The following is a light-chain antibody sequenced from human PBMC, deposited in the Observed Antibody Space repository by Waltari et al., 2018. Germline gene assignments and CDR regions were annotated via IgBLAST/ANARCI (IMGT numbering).Light chain of an antibody. CDR1: SSNIGNNA. CDR2: YDN. Sequence: QSVLTQPPSVSEAAGPRVSIACSGRSSNIGNNAVSWYRPVPGPAPNLLIFYDNLVPSGISDLFLCSQSGTLASLVISGLHSGDEAHYYCASWDDSLNGWVFGGGTQVTVL. V-gene: IGLV1-36*01. CDR3: ASWDDSLNGWV. J-gene: IGLJ3*02.